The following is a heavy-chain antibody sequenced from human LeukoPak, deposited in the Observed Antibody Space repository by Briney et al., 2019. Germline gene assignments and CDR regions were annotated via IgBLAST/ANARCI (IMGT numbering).Heavy chain of an antibody. CDR2: ISYDGSNK. CDR3: AKVPGTYDPGEYFQH. Sequence: GGSLRLSCAASGFTFSSYAMHWVRQAPGKGLEWVAVISYDGSNKYYADSVKGRFTISRDNSKNTLYLQMNSLRAEDTAVYYCAKVPGTYDPGEYFQHWGQGTLVTVSS. V-gene: IGHV3-30-3*01. CDR1: GFTFSSYA. J-gene: IGHJ1*01. D-gene: IGHD1-26*01.